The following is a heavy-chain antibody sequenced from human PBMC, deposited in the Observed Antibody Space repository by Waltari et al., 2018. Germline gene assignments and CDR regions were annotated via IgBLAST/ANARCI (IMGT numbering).Heavy chain of an antibody. CDR1: GYSFPNHG. Sequence: QIQLLQSGPEVAKPGASVKISCKPTGYSFPNHGLSWVRQAPGKGLEWMGWINTYSSKTRYAQKFQGRVFMTRDASTSTAYMEVRRLRADDTAIYYCARERGEILGTSYFFDYWGQGTQVTVSS. D-gene: IGHD1-26*01. CDR3: ARERGEILGTSYFFDY. V-gene: IGHV1-18*01. J-gene: IGHJ4*02. CDR2: INTYSSKT.